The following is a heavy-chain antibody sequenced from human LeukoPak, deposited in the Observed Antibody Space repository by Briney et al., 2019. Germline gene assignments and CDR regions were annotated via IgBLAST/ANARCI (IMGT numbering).Heavy chain of an antibody. CDR2: ISSSGDTI. CDR1: GFTFSDYY. V-gene: IGHV3-11*01. CDR3: AREGTSGYSRSWYYYFDY. Sequence: PGGSLRLSCAASGFTFSDYYMSWIRQAPGKGLEWVSYISSSGDTIYYADSVKGRFTISRDNAKNSLYLQMNGLRAEDTAVYYCAREGTSGYSRSWYYYFDYWGQGTLVTVSS. D-gene: IGHD6-13*01. J-gene: IGHJ4*02.